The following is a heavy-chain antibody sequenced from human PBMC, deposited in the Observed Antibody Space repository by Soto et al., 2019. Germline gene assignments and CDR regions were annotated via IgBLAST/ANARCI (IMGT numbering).Heavy chain of an antibody. J-gene: IGHJ4*02. CDR1: GFTFSSYA. D-gene: IGHD6-19*01. V-gene: IGHV3-30-3*01. Sequence: GGSLRLSCAASGFTFSSYAMHWVRQAPGKGLEWVAVISYDGSNKYYADSVKGRFTISRDNSKNTLYLQMNSLRAEDTAVYYCARRLGSSGWYGEYYFDYWGQGTLVTVSS. CDR2: ISYDGSNK. CDR3: ARRLGSSGWYGEYYFDY.